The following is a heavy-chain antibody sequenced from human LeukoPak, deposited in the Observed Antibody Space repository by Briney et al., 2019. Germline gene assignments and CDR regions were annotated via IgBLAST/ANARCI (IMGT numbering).Heavy chain of an antibody. V-gene: IGHV4-39*02. CDR3: ARDSPTY. Sequence: SETPSLICTVSGGSISSSSYYWGWIRQPPGKGLEWIGSIYYSGSTYYNPSLKSRVTISLDTSKNHFSLKLSSVTAADTAVYYCARDSPTYWGQGTLVTVSS. J-gene: IGHJ4*02. CDR1: GGSISSSSYY. CDR2: IYYSGST.